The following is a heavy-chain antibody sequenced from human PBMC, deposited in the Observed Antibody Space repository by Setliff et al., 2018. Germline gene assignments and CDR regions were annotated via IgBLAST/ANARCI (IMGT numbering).Heavy chain of an antibody. CDR3: RQAVVGRDVFDI. CDR1: GESFSNNY. D-gene: IGHD1-1*01. V-gene: IGHV4-34*01. J-gene: IGHJ3*02. CDR2: INHRGST. Sequence: SETLSLTCSVYGESFSNNYWSWIRQPPGKGLEWIEEINHRGSTNYSPSLESRVTMSVDTSKKEFSLKLTSVTAADTAMYYCRQAVVGRDVFDIWGQGTMVTVSS.